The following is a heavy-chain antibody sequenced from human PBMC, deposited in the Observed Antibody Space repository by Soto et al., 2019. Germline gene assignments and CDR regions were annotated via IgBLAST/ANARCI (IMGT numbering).Heavy chain of an antibody. J-gene: IGHJ6*02. V-gene: IGHV1-3*01. D-gene: IGHD3-10*01. Sequence: ASVKVSCKASGYTFTYYTVHWVRQAPGQRLEWMGWINAGNGNTKYSQKFQGRVTITRDTSASTAYMELSSLRSEDTAVYYCARALSQVGLWFGESNCYYYGMDVWGQGTTVTVS. CDR1: GYTFTYYT. CDR2: INAGNGNT. CDR3: ARALSQVGLWFGESNCYYYGMDV.